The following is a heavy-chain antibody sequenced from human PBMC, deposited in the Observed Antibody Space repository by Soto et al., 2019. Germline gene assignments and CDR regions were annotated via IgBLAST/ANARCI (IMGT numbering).Heavy chain of an antibody. CDR1: GGSISSSSYY. CDR3: AGLKYFHSSEYMVH. D-gene: IGHD3-22*01. J-gene: IGHJ4*02. V-gene: IGHV4-39*01. CDR2: IYFSGST. Sequence: QLQLQESGPGLVKPSETLSLTCTVSGGSISSSSYYWGWIRQPPGKGLEWIGSIYFSGSTYYNPSLKSRVTISVDTPKNQFPLRLSSVTAADTAVYYCAGLKYFHSSEYMVHWGQGTRVPLSS.